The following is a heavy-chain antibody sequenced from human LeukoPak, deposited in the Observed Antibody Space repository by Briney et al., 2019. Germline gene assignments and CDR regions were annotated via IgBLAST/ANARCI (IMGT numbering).Heavy chain of an antibody. D-gene: IGHD4-23*01. V-gene: IGHV4-4*07. Sequence: RASETLSLTCTVSGGSISSYYWNWIWQPAGKGLEWIGRVYTSGSTNYNPSLKSRVTMSVDTSKNQFSLKLSSVTAADTAVYYCARVRGGNDNWFDPWGQGTLVTVSS. J-gene: IGHJ5*02. CDR1: GGSISSYY. CDR2: VYTSGST. CDR3: ARVRGGNDNWFDP.